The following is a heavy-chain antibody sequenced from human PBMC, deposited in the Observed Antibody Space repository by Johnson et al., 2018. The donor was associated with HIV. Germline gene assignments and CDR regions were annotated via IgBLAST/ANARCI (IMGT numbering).Heavy chain of an antibody. CDR3: AKGLRYFDGLGANDACDI. J-gene: IGHJ3*02. CDR2: IRYDGSNK. D-gene: IGHD3-9*01. V-gene: IGHV3-30*02. CDR1: GFTFSSYG. Sequence: QVQLVEYGGGVVQPGGSLRLSCAASGFTFSSYGMHWVRQAPGKGLEWVAFIRYDGSNKYYADSVKGRFTISRDNSKNTLYLQMNSLRAEDTAVYYCAKGLRYFDGLGANDACDIWGQGTMVTVSS.